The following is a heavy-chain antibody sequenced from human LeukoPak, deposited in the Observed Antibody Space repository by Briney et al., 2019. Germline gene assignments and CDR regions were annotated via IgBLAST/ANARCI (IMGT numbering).Heavy chain of an antibody. CDR2: ISYDGSNK. CDR1: GFTFSSYG. J-gene: IGHJ6*02. Sequence: GGSLRLSCAASGFTFSSYGMHWVRQAPGKGLEWVAVISYDGSNKYYADSVKGRFTISRDNSKNTLYLQMNSLRAEDTAVYYCARDHGIAVAGFYYYYGMDVWGQGTTVTVSS. V-gene: IGHV3-30*03. D-gene: IGHD6-19*01. CDR3: ARDHGIAVAGFYYYYGMDV.